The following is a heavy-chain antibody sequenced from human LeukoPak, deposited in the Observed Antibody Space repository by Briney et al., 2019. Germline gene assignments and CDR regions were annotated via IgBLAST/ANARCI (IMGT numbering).Heavy chain of an antibody. V-gene: IGHV4-34*01. D-gene: IGHD3-9*01. CDR2: INHSGST. J-gene: IGHJ3*02. CDR3: ARRLLRYFDWLLIRDAFDI. CDR1: GESFSDYY. Sequence: SETLSLTCAVYGESFSDYYWSWIRQPPGKGLEWIGEINHSGSTNYNPSLKSRVTISVDTSKNQFSLKLSSVTAADTAVYYCARRLLRYFDWLLIRDAFDIWGQGTMVTVSS.